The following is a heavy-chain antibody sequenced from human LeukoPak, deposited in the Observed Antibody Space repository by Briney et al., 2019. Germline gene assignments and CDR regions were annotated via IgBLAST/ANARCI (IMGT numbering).Heavy chain of an antibody. CDR1: GYTFTGYY. Sequence: ASVKVSCKASGYTFTGYYMHWVRQAPGQGLEWMGWINPNSGDTNYAQKLQGRVTMTTDTSTSTAYMELRSLRSDDTAVYYCARGAYCGGDCYRRGYYYYYMDVWGKGTTVTVSS. D-gene: IGHD2-21*02. J-gene: IGHJ6*03. CDR2: INPNSGDT. V-gene: IGHV1-2*02. CDR3: ARGAYCGGDCYRRGYYYYYMDV.